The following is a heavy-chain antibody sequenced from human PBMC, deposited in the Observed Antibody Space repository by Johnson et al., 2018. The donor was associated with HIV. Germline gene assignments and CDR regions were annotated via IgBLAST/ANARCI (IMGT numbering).Heavy chain of an antibody. J-gene: IGHJ3*02. CDR3: AREVDTSWLSAFDI. D-gene: IGHD5-18*01. CDR2: IGTAGDT. Sequence: VQLVESGGGVVQPGRSLRLSCAASGFTFSSYAMNWVRQAPGKGLEWVAVIGTAGDTYYAASVRGRFTISRENAKNSLDLQMNSLRAGDTAVYYCAREVDTSWLSAFDIWGQGTMVTVSS. CDR1: GFTFSSYA. V-gene: IGHV3-13*01.